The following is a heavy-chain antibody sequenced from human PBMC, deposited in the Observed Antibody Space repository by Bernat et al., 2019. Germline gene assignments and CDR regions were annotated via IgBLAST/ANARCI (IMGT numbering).Heavy chain of an antibody. J-gene: IGHJ5*02. Sequence: EVQLLESGGGLVQPGGSLRLSCAASGFTFSNYIMSWVRQTPGKGLEWVSGMSGSGGSTNYADSVKGRFTISRDNSKNTLYLQMNSLRAEDTAVYYWANGGLPYSSSSAWGQGTLVTVSS. D-gene: IGHD6-6*01. V-gene: IGHV3-23*01. CDR1: GFTFSNYI. CDR3: ANGGLPYSSSSA. CDR2: MSGSGGST.